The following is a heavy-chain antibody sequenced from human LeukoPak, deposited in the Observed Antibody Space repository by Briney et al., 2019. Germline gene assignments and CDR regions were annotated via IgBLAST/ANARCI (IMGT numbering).Heavy chain of an antibody. CDR2: IYHSGST. CDR3: ASRIAAAGLQDY. J-gene: IGHJ4*02. V-gene: IGHV4-4*02. D-gene: IGHD6-13*01. CDR1: GGSISSSNW. Sequence: SETLSLTCAVSGGSISSSNWWSWVRQPPGKGLEWIGEIYHSGSTNYNPSLKSRVTISVDKSKNQFSLKPSSVTAADTAVYYCASRIAAAGLQDYWGQGTLVTVSS.